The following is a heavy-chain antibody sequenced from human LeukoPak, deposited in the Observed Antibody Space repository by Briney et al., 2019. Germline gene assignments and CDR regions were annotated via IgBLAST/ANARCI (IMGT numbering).Heavy chain of an antibody. CDR3: ARDRSGWYWYFDL. Sequence: PSETLSLTCTVSGGSISSYYWSWIRQPPGKGLEWIGYIYYSGSTNYNPSLKSRVTISVDTSKNQFPLKLSSVTAADTAVYYCARDRSGWYWYFDLWGRGTLVTVSS. D-gene: IGHD6-19*01. J-gene: IGHJ2*01. CDR1: GGSISSYY. V-gene: IGHV4-59*01. CDR2: IYYSGST.